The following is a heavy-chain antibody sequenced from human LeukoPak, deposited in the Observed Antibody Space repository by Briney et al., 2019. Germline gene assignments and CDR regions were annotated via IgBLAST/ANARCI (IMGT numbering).Heavy chain of an antibody. V-gene: IGHV3-7*03. CDR3: ARDGGYCSGGTCYSTH. D-gene: IGHD2-15*01. CDR1: GFTFSSYW. J-gene: IGHJ4*02. CDR2: IKQDGSET. Sequence: GGSLRLSCAASGFTFSSYWMTWVRQAPGKGLEWVASIKQDGSETYYVDSVKGRFTISRDNAENSLYLQMHSLRAEDTAVYYCARDGGYCSGGTCYSTHWGQGTLVIVSS.